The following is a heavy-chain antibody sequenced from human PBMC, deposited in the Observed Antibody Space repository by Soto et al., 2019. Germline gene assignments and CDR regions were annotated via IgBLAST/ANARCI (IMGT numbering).Heavy chain of an antibody. Sequence: GGSLRLSCAASELTFSSYGMNWVRQAPGKGLEWVSAISSSTSFIHYADSVKGRFTISRDNAKNSLYLQMNSLTVADTAVYFCARKQAGYFSGIDYWGQGTLVTVSS. V-gene: IGHV3-21*04. J-gene: IGHJ4*02. CDR2: ISSSTSFI. D-gene: IGHD2-15*01. CDR3: ARKQAGYFSGIDY. CDR1: ELTFSSYG.